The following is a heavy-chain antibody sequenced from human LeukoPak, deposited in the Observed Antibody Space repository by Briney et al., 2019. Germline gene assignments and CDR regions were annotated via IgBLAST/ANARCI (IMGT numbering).Heavy chain of an antibody. V-gene: IGHV3-23*01. CDR1: GFTFSSYV. J-gene: IGHJ4*02. Sequence: GGSLRLSCAASGFTFSSYVMSWVRQAPGKGLEWVSAISGSGGSTYYADSVKGRFTISRDNSKNTLYLQMNSLRAEDTAVYYCAKGFGWELAYFDYWGQGTLVTVSS. D-gene: IGHD1-26*01. CDR2: ISGSGGST. CDR3: AKGFGWELAYFDY.